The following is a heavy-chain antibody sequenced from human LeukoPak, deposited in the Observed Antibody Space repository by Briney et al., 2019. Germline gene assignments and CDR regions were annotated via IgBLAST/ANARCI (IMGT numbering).Heavy chain of an antibody. Sequence: GGSLRLSCAASGFTFSSYAMHWVRQAPGKGLEWVAVISYDGSNKYYADSVKGRFTISRDNSKNTLYLQMNSLRAEDTAVYYCARDRGTTAAAFDIWGQGTMVTVSS. CDR2: ISYDGSNK. CDR1: GFTFSSYA. D-gene: IGHD4-17*01. J-gene: IGHJ3*02. V-gene: IGHV3-30*04. CDR3: ARDRGTTAAAFDI.